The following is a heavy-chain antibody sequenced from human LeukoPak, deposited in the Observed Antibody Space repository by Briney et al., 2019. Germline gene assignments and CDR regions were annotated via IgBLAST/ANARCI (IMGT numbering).Heavy chain of an antibody. Sequence: SETLSLTCTVSGGSISSYYWSWIRQPPGKGLEWIGYIYYSGSTNYNPSLKSRVTISVDTSKNQFSLKLSSVTAADTAVYYCARRTPGYSSSRVAFDIWGQGTMVTVSS. V-gene: IGHV4-59*08. D-gene: IGHD6-13*01. CDR1: GGSISSYY. J-gene: IGHJ3*02. CDR3: ARRTPGYSSSRVAFDI. CDR2: IYYSGST.